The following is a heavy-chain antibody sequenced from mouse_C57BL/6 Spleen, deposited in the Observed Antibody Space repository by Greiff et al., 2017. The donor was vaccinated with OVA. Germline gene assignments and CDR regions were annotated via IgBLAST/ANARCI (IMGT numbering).Heavy chain of an antibody. J-gene: IGHJ3*01. Sequence: VQLQQSGAELVKPGASVKLSCTASGLNIKDYYMHWVKQRTEQGLEWIGRIDPEDGETKYAPKFQGKATITADTSSNTAYLQLSSLTSEDTAVYYCARKGDGPWFAYWGQGTLVTVSA. CDR2: IDPEDGET. CDR3: ARKGDGPWFAY. CDR1: GLNIKDYY. V-gene: IGHV14-2*01. D-gene: IGHD2-3*01.